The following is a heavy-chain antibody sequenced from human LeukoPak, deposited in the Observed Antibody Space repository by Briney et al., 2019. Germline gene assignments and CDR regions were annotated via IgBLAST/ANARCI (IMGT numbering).Heavy chain of an antibody. CDR2: ISGSAGST. Sequence: GGSLRLSCAASGFIFSSQAMSWVRQAPGKGLEWVSDISGSAGSTYYADSVKGRFTISRDNSKNTVYLQMNSLRADDTAVYYCAKIQGYFDYWGQGILVTVSS. CDR3: AKIQGYFDY. V-gene: IGHV3-23*01. J-gene: IGHJ4*02. CDR1: GFIFSSQA.